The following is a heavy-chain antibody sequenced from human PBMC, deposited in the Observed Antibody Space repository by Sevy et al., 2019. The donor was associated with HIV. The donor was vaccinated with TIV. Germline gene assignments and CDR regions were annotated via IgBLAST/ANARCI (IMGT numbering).Heavy chain of an antibody. CDR3: ARDWECTGGVCYFMDV. J-gene: IGHJ6*02. V-gene: IGHV3-7*03. D-gene: IGHD2-8*02. CDR1: GFTFSSYW. Sequence: GESLKISCAASGFTFSSYWMSWVRQAPGKGLEWVANKKQDGSEKYYVDSVTGRFTISRDNAKNSLYLQMNSLRAEDTAVYYCARDWECTGGVCYFMDVWGQGTTVTVSS. CDR2: KKQDGSEK.